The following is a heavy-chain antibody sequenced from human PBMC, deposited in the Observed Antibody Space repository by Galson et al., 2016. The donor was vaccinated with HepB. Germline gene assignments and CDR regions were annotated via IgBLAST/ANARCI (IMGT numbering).Heavy chain of an antibody. V-gene: IGHV4-59*08. J-gene: IGHJ4*02. CDR3: ARGGYGDYRRFFDY. CDR2: ISYTGTT. CDR1: GGSIIGHY. Sequence: SETLSLTCTVSGGSIIGHYWSWIRQPPGKGLEWIGYISYTGTTNYNPSLKSRVTISLDTSKNHFSLRLNSVTAADTAVYYCARGGYGDYRRFFDYWGQGTLVTVSS. D-gene: IGHD4-17*01.